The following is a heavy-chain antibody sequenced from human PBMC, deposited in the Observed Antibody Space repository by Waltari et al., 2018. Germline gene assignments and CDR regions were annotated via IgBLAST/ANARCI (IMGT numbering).Heavy chain of an antibody. D-gene: IGHD3-16*01. Sequence: QVQIQQWGAGLLKSSETLSLTCAVYGGSFSGYYWSWFRQPPGKGLEWIGDIDYSGSTHYSPSLESRVTISVDTAKNQFALRWTSVTGADTSVYYCARGRLRAGFDSWRHGTLVTVSS. CDR3: ARGRLRAGFDS. CDR1: GGSFSGYY. CDR2: IDYSGST. J-gene: IGHJ5*01. V-gene: IGHV4-34*01.